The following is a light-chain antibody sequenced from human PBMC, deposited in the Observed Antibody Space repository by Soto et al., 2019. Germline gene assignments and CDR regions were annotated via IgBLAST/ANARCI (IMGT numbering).Light chain of an antibody. CDR3: CSDAGTYTVV. CDR2: EVS. J-gene: IGLJ2*01. CDR1: SSDVGDYNY. V-gene: IGLV2-11*01. Sequence: QSALTQPRSVSGSPGQSVTISCTGTSSDVGDYNYVSWYQQHPGKAPKFIIYEVSKRPSGVPDRCSGSKSGNTASLTISGLQAEDEADYYCCSDAGTYTVVFGGGTKLTFL.